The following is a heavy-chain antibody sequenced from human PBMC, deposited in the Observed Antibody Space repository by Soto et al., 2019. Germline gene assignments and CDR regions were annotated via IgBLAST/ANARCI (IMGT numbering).Heavy chain of an antibody. CDR3: ARYPSYTSGFDR. J-gene: IGHJ4*02. D-gene: IGHD6-19*01. V-gene: IGHV3-53*01. CDR2: IYTGGYT. CDR1: WFTVSNTF. Sequence: PGGSLRLSCAASWFTVSNTFMSWVRQAPGKGLEWVSVIYTGGYTNYAVSVKGRFTISRDNSKNTLYLQMNNLRAEDTAMYFCARYPSYTSGFDRWGQGTLVTVSS.